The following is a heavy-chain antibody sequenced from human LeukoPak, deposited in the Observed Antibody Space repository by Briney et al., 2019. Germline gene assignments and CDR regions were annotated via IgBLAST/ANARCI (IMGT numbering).Heavy chain of an antibody. D-gene: IGHD1-14*01. CDR2: INPKSGGT. V-gene: IGHV1-2*02. Sequence: GASVKVSCKASGYTFTDYYIHWVRQAPGQGLEWMGWINPKSGGTNYAQEFQGRVTMTRDTSISTAYMELTRLRSDDTAVYYCVRDNRWGPGNYAWDWFGPWGQGTLVTVSS. CDR3: VRDNRWGPGNYAWDWFGP. J-gene: IGHJ5*02. CDR1: GYTFTDYY.